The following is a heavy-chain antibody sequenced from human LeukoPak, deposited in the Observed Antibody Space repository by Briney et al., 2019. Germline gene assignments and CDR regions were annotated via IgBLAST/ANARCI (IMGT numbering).Heavy chain of an antibody. J-gene: IGHJ3*02. D-gene: IGHD2-15*01. Sequence: GGSLRLSCAASGFTFSSYAMSWVRQAPGKGLEWVSAISGSGGSTYYADSVKGRFTISRDNSKNTLYLQMNSLRAEDTAVYYCAKDRRDIVVVVAAIGAFDIWAQGTMVTVSS. CDR2: ISGSGGST. CDR1: GFTFSSYA. V-gene: IGHV3-23*01. CDR3: AKDRRDIVVVVAAIGAFDI.